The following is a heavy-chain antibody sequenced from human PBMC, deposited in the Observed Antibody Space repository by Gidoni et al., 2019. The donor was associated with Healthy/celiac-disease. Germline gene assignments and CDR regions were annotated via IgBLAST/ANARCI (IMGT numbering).Heavy chain of an antibody. V-gene: IGHV3-21*01. CDR1: GFTFSSYS. CDR3: ATSIAARRGGFDY. D-gene: IGHD6-6*01. J-gene: IGHJ4*02. Sequence: EVQLVESGGGLVKPGGSLRLSCAASGFTFSSYSMNWVRQAPGKGLECVSSISSSSSYIYYADSVKGRFTISRDNAKNSLYLQMNSLRAEDTAVYYCATSIAARRGGFDYWGQGTLVTVSS. CDR2: ISSSSSYI.